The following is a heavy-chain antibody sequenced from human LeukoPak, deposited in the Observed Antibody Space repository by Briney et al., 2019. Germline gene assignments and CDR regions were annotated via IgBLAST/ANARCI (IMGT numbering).Heavy chain of an antibody. J-gene: IGHJ6*03. D-gene: IGHD3-10*01. Sequence: GASVKVSCKASGYTFTSYAMNWVRQAPGQGLEWMGWINTNTGNPTYAQGFTGRFVFSLDTSVSTAYLQISSLRAEDTAVYYCARESILRVPGSYGYYYYYYMDVWGKGTTVTVSS. CDR3: ARESILRVPGSYGYYYYYYMDV. V-gene: IGHV7-4-1*02. CDR1: GYTFTSYA. CDR2: INTNTGNP.